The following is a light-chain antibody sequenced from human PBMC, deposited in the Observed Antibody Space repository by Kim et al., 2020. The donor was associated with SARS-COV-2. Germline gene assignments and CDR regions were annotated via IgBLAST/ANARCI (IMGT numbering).Light chain of an antibody. CDR3: QQTYS. CDR1: QTTHNY. Sequence: DIQMTQSPSFLSASVGDTVTITCRTSQTTHNYLNWYQQQPGKAPRLLIYAASGLHSGVSSRFSGSGSGADFTLTISSLQPEDYATYYCQQTYSIGQGTRLEIK. V-gene: IGKV1-39*01. J-gene: IGKJ5*01. CDR2: AAS.